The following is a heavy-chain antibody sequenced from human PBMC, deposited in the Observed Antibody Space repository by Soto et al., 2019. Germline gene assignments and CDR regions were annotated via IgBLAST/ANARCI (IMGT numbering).Heavy chain of an antibody. J-gene: IGHJ5*02. Sequence: GGSLRLSCGGSGFTFGDSYMSWIRQAPGKGLEWLSYISPGSRYPAYADSVKGRFTISRDNAKRSLYLQTMSLTAEDTAIYYCVRGGGGGLFDPWGQGTLVTVSS. D-gene: IGHD2-15*01. CDR3: VRGGGGGLFDP. CDR1: GFTFGDSY. CDR2: ISPGSRYP. V-gene: IGHV3-11*06.